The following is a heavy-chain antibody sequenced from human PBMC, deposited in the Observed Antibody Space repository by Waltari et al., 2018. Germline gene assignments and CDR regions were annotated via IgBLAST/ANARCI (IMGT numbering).Heavy chain of an antibody. CDR3: ARAEGSTSLTYYYYYMDV. CDR2: IYYSGST. V-gene: IGHV4-39*07. J-gene: IGHJ6*03. Sequence: QLQLQESGPGLVKPSETLSLTCTVSGGSISSSSYYWGWIRQPPGKGLAWIGSIYYSGSTYYIPSRKSRVTISVDTSKNQFSLKLSSVTAADTAVYYCARAEGSTSLTYYYYYMDVWGKGTTVTISS. D-gene: IGHD2-2*01. CDR1: GGSISSSSYY.